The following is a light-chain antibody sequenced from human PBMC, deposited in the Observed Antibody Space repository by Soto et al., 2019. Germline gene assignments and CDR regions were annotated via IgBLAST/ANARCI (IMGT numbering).Light chain of an antibody. Sequence: QSALTQPPSASGTPGQRVTISCSGSRSNIGSNYVYWYQQLPGTAPQLLIYDNNQRPSGVPDRFSGSKSGTSASLAISGLRSEDEADYYCAAWDDGLNVVFGGGTKLTVL. CDR2: DNN. CDR1: RSNIGSNY. CDR3: AAWDDGLNVV. J-gene: IGLJ2*01. V-gene: IGLV1-47*02.